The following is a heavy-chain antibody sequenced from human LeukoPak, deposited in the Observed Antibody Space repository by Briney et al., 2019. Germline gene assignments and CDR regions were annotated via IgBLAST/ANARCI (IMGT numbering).Heavy chain of an antibody. CDR3: AKKPGIAVADPPYFDY. J-gene: IGHJ4*02. CDR2: ISGSGGST. V-gene: IGHV3-23*01. Sequence: GGSLRLSCAASGFTFSYYAMSWIRQAPGKGLEWVSAISGSGGSTYYADSVKGRFTISRDNSKNTLYLQMNSLRAEDTAVYYCAKKPGIAVADPPYFDYWGQGTLVTVSS. D-gene: IGHD6-19*01. CDR1: GFTFSYYA.